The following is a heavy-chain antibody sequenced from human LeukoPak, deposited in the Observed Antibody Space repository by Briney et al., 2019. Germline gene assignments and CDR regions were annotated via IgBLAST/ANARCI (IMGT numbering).Heavy chain of an antibody. V-gene: IGHV3-7*01. CDR1: GFTFTNFW. D-gene: IGHD4-11*01. Sequence: GGSLRLSCAASGFTFTNFWMTWIGRPPGRARDGVANIRPDGSEQFYVDSVKGRFTISRDNAKNSVYLQMNSLRADDTAVYYCAGRDSARNPWAYWGQGTLVTVST. J-gene: IGHJ4*02. CDR2: IRPDGSEQ. CDR3: AGRDSARNPWAY.